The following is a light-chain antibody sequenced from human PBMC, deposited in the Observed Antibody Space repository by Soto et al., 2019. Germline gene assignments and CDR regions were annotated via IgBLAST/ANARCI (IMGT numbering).Light chain of an antibody. V-gene: IGLV2-8*01. Sequence: QSVLTHPPSSSGSPGQSVSISCSGGSSDVGGSRYVSWYQVKPGKAPRLIIYEVNRRPEGAPYRFSGSKSGNTASLTVSGLRAEDEGDYYCFSYADTNNFVFGSGTKVTGL. CDR3: FSYADTNNFV. J-gene: IGLJ1*01. CDR1: SSDVGGSRY. CDR2: EVN.